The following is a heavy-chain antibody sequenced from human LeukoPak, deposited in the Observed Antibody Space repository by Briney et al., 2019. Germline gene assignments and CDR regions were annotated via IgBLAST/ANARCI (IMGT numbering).Heavy chain of an antibody. D-gene: IGHD6-19*01. CDR3: AKEGAPTDILWLAPDAFDI. CDR1: GFTFSSYG. Sequence: GGSLRLSCAASGFTFSSYGMHWVRQAPGKGLEWVAVISYDGSNKYYADSVKGRFTISRDNSKNTLYLQMNSLRAEDTAVYYCAKEGAPTDILWLAPDAFDIWGQGTMVTVSS. V-gene: IGHV3-30*18. CDR2: ISYDGSNK. J-gene: IGHJ3*02.